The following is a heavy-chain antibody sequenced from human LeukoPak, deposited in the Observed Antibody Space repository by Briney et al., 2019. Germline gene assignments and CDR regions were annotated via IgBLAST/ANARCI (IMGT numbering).Heavy chain of an antibody. Sequence: GASVKVSCKASGYTFTSYGISWVRQAPGQGLEWMGWISAYNGNTNYAQKLQGRVTMTTDTSTSTAYMELRSLRSDDTTVYYCARDGFIGAVAGTGGSYWGQGTLVTVSS. J-gene: IGHJ4*02. CDR2: ISAYNGNT. V-gene: IGHV1-18*01. CDR1: GYTFTSYG. CDR3: ARDGFIGAVAGTGGSY. D-gene: IGHD6-19*01.